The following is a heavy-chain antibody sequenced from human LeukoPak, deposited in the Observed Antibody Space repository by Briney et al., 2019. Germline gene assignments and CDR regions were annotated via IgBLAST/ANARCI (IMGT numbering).Heavy chain of an antibody. CDR1: GFTVSSNY. D-gene: IGHD5-24*01. CDR3: TRLAPPSGGGDGYIV. J-gene: IGHJ4*02. CDR2: IYSGGST. V-gene: IGHV3-66*04. Sequence: GGSLRLSCAASGFTVSSNYMSWVRQAPGKGLEWVSVIYSGGSTYYADSVKGRFTISRDNSKNTLYLQMNSLKTEDTAVYYCTRLAPPSGGGDGYIVWGQGTLVTVSS.